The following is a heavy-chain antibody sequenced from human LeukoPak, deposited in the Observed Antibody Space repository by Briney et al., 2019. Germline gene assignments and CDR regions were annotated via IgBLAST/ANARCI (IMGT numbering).Heavy chain of an antibody. CDR3: AKVASLCTSTSCVRGGFDC. J-gene: IGHJ4*02. Sequence: GGSLRLSCAASGFTFSTYSMSCVRQAPGKGLEWVSATSASGVSTYYADSVKGRFTISRDNSKNTLFLQMSSLSVEDTANYFCAKVASLCTSTSCVRGGFDCWGQGTLVTVSS. V-gene: IGHV3-23*01. CDR2: TSASGVST. D-gene: IGHD2-2*01. CDR1: GFTFSTYS.